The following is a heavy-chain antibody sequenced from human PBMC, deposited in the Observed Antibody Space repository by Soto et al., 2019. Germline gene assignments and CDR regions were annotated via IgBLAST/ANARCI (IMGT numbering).Heavy chain of an antibody. Sequence: SEXLSLTCTVSGGSISNGDYYWSWIRQSPGRGLEWIGYIYYSGSTYYNPSLKSRITISVDTSKNQFSLKLSSVTAADTAAYYCARASRYCSGGSCHYFDYWGQGTLVTVSS. D-gene: IGHD2-15*01. CDR2: IYYSGST. CDR3: ARASRYCSGGSCHYFDY. V-gene: IGHV4-30-4*01. CDR1: GGSISNGDYY. J-gene: IGHJ4*02.